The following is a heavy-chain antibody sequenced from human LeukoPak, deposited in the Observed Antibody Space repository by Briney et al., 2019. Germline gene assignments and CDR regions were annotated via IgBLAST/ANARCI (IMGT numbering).Heavy chain of an antibody. CDR1: GFTVSSNY. V-gene: IGHV3-53*01. CDR2: IYSDGVT. Sequence: GGSLRLSCAASGFTVSSNYMTWVRQTPRRGLEWVSLIYSDGVTYYADSVKGRFTISRDNAKNSLYLQMHSLRAEDTAVYYCALVGATSWAPFDYWGQGTLVTVSS. D-gene: IGHD1-26*01. J-gene: IGHJ4*02. CDR3: ALVGATSWAPFDY.